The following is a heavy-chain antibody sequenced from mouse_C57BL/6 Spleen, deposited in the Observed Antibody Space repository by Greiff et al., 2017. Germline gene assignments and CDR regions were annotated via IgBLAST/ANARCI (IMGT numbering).Heavy chain of an antibody. V-gene: IGHV1-50*01. CDR2: IDPSDSYT. CDR1: GYTFTSYW. Sequence: KESCKASGYTFTSYWMQWVKQRPGQGLEWIGEIDPSDSYTNYNQKFKGKATLTVDTSSSTAYMQLSSLTSEDSAVYYCARWKTAQDYYAMDYWGQGTSVTVSS. J-gene: IGHJ4*01. D-gene: IGHD3-2*02. CDR3: ARWKTAQDYYAMDY.